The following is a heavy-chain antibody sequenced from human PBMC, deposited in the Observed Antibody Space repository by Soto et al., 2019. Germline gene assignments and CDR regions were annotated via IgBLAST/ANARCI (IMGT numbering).Heavy chain of an antibody. CDR3: ARVSFSGGNRNWVDY. D-gene: IGHD7-27*01. J-gene: IGHJ4*02. CDR1: GFTFSDYY. V-gene: IGHV3-11*06. Sequence: QVQLVESGGGLVKPGGSLRLSCAASGFTFSDYYMRWVRQAPGKGLEWVSYISSSSSNKNYADSVKGRFTISRDNAKNTLYLQMNSLRAEDTAVYYCARVSFSGGNRNWVDYWGQGALVTVSS. CDR2: ISSSSSNK.